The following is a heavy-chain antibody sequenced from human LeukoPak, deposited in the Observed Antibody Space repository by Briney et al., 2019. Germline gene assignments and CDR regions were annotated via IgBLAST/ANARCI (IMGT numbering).Heavy chain of an antibody. V-gene: IGHV4-34*01. Sequence: SETLSLTCAVYGGSFSGYYWSWIRQPPGKGLEWIGEIKHSGSTNYNPSLKSRVTISVDTSKNQFSLKLSSVTAADTAVYYCARDDYSNYFDYWGQGTLVTVSS. J-gene: IGHJ4*02. D-gene: IGHD4-11*01. CDR1: GGSFSGYY. CDR3: ARDDYSNYFDY. CDR2: IKHSGST.